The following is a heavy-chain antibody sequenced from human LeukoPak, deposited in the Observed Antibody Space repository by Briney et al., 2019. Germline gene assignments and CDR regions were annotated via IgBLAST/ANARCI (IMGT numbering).Heavy chain of an antibody. CDR3: AKDPGGYQLDP. CDR2: IFPSGGEL. J-gene: IGHJ5*02. Sequence: GGSLRLSCAASGFTFSTFAMIWVRQPPGKGLEWVSSIFPSGGELHYADSVKGRFTISRDNSKNTVYLQMNSLRPEDTALYYCAKDPGGYQLDPWGQGTLVTVSS. D-gene: IGHD1-26*01. V-gene: IGHV3-23*01. CDR1: GFTFSTFA.